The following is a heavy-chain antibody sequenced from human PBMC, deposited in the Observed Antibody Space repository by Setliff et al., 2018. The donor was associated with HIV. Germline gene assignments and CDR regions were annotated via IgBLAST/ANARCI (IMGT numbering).Heavy chain of an antibody. CDR2: IFYSGTT. V-gene: IGHV4-59*04. D-gene: IGHD2-21*02. Sequence: ETLSLTCTVSGGSITGYYWSWVRQPPGKGLEWIGYIFYSGTTYYNPSLRGRVTISVDRSRNQFSLTLNSVTAADTATYYCASRGIVVVTMSMPDEFFVHWGHGTLVTVSS. J-gene: IGHJ1*01. CDR1: GGSITGYY. CDR3: ASRGIVVVTMSMPDEFFVH.